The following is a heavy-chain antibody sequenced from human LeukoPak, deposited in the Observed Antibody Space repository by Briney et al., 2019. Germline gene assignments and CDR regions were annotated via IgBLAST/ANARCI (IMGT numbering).Heavy chain of an antibody. D-gene: IGHD4-17*01. CDR3: ARDPNGDYIGTFDM. CDR2: INPNSGGT. V-gene: IGHV1-2*02. J-gene: IGHJ3*02. CDR1: GYTFTGYY. Sequence: ASVKVSCKASGYTFTGYYMHWVRQAPGQGLEWMGWINPNSGGTNYAQKFQGRVTMTRDTSISTAYMELSRLRSDDTAVYYCARDPNGDYIGTFDMWGRGTMVSVSS.